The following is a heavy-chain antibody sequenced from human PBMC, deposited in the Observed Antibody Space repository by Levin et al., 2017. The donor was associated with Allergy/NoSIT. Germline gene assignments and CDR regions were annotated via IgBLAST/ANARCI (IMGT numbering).Heavy chain of an antibody. J-gene: IGHJ6*02. Sequence: KISCKASGGTFSSYAISWVRQAPGQGLEWMGGIIPKFGAPNFAQKFQGRVTFSADESTSTAYMELSSLRSEDTAVYYCARYYYGAGNYYRYLDVWGQGTTVTVSS. CDR2: IIPKFGAP. D-gene: IGHD3-10*01. CDR3: ARYYYGAGNYYRYLDV. V-gene: IGHV1-69*01. CDR1: GGTFSSYA.